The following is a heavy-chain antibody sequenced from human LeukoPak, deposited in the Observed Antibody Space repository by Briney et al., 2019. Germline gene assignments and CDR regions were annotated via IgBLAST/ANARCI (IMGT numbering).Heavy chain of an antibody. CDR2: IYYSGST. CDR1: GGSISSYSYY. D-gene: IGHD6-13*01. V-gene: IGHV4-39*07. CDR3: ARGSSSWPYYFDY. J-gene: IGHJ4*02. Sequence: SETLSLTCTVSGGSISSYSYYWGWIRQPPGKGLESIGSIYYSGSTYYNPSLKSRVTISGDTSKNQFSLKLSSVTAADTAMYYCARGSSSWPYYFDYWGQGTLVTVSS.